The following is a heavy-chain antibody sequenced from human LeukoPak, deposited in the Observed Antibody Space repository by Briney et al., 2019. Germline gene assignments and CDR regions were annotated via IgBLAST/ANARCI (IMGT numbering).Heavy chain of an antibody. D-gene: IGHD6-19*01. CDR1: GGSFSGYY. Sequence: SETLSLTCAVYGGSFSGYYWSWIRQPPGKGLEWIGEINHSGSTNYNPSLKSRVTISVDTSKNQFSLKLSSVTAADTAVYYCARYYLQWLARSTNWFDPWGQGTLVTVSS. V-gene: IGHV4-34*01. CDR3: ARYYLQWLARSTNWFDP. CDR2: INHSGST. J-gene: IGHJ5*02.